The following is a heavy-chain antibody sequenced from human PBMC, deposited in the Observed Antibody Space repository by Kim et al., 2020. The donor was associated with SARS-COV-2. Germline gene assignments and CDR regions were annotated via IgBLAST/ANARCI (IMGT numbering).Heavy chain of an antibody. D-gene: IGHD6-19*01. CDR3: TRSGWFYDYGMDV. J-gene: IGHJ6*02. CDR1: GFNFDDFS. V-gene: IGHV3-43*01. CDR2: ISWDGSST. Sequence: GGSLRLSCAASGFNFDDFSLHWVRQAPGKGLEWVSLISWDGSSTYYADSVKGRFTISRDNSKNTLYLHMNSLRSEDTALYYCTRSGWFYDYGMDVWGQGTTVTVSS.